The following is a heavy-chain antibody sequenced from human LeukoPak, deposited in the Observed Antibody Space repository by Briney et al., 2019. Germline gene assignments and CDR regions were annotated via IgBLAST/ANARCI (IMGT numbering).Heavy chain of an antibody. CDR3: KGYCSSSSCYSDMDV. J-gene: IGHJ6*02. V-gene: IGHV3-20*04. D-gene: IGHD2-2*02. CDR1: GFTFSSYS. Sequence: GGSLRLSCAASGFTFSSYSMNWVRQAPGKGLEWVAGINWNGGRKGYADSVKGRFTISRDNAKNSLYLQMNSLRAEDTALYYCKGYCSSSSCYSDMDVWGQGTTVTVSS. CDR2: INWNGGRK.